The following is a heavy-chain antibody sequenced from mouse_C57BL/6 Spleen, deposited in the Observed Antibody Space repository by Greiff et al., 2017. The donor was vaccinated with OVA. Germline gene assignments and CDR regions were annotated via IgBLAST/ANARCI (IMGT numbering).Heavy chain of an antibody. J-gene: IGHJ3*01. CDR2: IYPGSGST. D-gene: IGHD2-1*01. CDR3: ARLGGNYEVWFAY. Sequence: VQLQQPGAELVKPGASVKMSCKASGYTFTSYWITWVKQRPGQGLEWIGDIYPGSGSTNYNEKFKSKATLTVDTSSSTAYMQLSSLTSEDSAVYYCARLGGNYEVWFAYWGQGTLVTVSA. CDR1: GYTFTSYW. V-gene: IGHV1-55*01.